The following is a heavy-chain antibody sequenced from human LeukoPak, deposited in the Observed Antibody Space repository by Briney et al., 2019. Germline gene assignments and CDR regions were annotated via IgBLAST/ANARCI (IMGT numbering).Heavy chain of an antibody. D-gene: IGHD6-19*01. V-gene: IGHV3-23*01. CDR3: AKDARRTSGWYFFDY. CDR1: GFAFSNQA. J-gene: IGHJ4*02. CDR2: ISDSGDIT. Sequence: PGGSLRLSCAASGFAFSNQAMGWVRQASGKGLEWVSVISDSGDITYYADSVKGRFTISRDNSKNTLFLQMNSLRAEGTAVYYCAKDARRTSGWYFFDYWGQGTLVTVSS.